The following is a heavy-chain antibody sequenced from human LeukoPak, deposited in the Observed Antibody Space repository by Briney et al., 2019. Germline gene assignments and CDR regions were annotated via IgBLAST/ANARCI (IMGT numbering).Heavy chain of an antibody. CDR2: IYSGDST. D-gene: IGHD5-12*01. J-gene: IGHJ5*02. CDR3: ARDKGGYGNNWFDP. V-gene: IGHV3-66*01. CDR1: GLTFSSSY. Sequence: PGGSLRLSCAASGLTFSSSYMSWVRQAPGKGLEWVSVIYSGDSTYYADSVKGRFTISRDNSKNTVYLQMNSLRAEDTAVYYCARDKGGYGNNWFDPWGQGTLVTVSS.